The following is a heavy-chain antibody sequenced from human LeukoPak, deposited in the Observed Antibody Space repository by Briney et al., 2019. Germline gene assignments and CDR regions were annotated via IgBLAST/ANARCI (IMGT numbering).Heavy chain of an antibody. CDR3: ARRMSGSGSYYVFDY. V-gene: IGHV3-23*01. Sequence: QPGGSLRLSCAASGLTFSIHVMSWVRQTPGKGQEWVSGISGSGGNTDYADSVKGRFTISRDNSRNTLYLQMNSLRAEDTAVYYCARRMSGSGSYYVFDYWGQGTLVTVSA. CDR1: GLTFSIHV. D-gene: IGHD3-10*01. CDR2: ISGSGGNT. J-gene: IGHJ4*02.